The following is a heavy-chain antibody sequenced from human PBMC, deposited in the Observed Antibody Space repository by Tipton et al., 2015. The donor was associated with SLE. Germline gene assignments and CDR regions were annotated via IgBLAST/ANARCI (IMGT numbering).Heavy chain of an antibody. V-gene: IGHV4/OR15-8*01. J-gene: IGHJ5*02. CDR2: INHSGRT. CDR1: GGFISSGTY. CDR3: ARGHPHIVVVIGGGWFDP. D-gene: IGHD2-21*01. Sequence: TLSLTCIVSGGFISSGTYWAWIRQSPGKGLEWIGEINHSGRTTYNPSLKSRVTISEDTSKNQFSLKLTSVTAADTAVYYCARGHPHIVVVIGGGWFDPWGQGTLVTVSS.